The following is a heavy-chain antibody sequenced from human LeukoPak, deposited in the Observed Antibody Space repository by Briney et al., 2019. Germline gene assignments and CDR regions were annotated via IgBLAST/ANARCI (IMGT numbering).Heavy chain of an antibody. CDR3: AREPRYFDWLFDY. D-gene: IGHD3-9*01. Sequence: PGGSLRLSCAASGFTFSSYGMHWVRQAPGKGLEWVAVISYDGSNKYYADSVKGRFTISRDNSKNTLYLQMNSLRAEDTAVYYCAREPRYFDWLFDYWGQGTLVTVSS. CDR1: GFTFSSYG. J-gene: IGHJ4*02. CDR2: ISYDGSNK. V-gene: IGHV3-30*03.